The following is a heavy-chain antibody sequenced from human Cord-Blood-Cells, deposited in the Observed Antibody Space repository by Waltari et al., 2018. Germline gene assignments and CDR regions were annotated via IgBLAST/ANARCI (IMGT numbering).Heavy chain of an antibody. CDR2: IYYSGRT. CDR1: GGSISSSSYY. V-gene: IGHV4-39*01. CDR3: ARIPYLSSGYYYYYYYGMDV. J-gene: IGHJ6*02. Sequence: QLQLQESGPGLVKPSETLSLTCTVSGGSISSSSYYWGWIRQPPGKGLEWIGSIYYSGRTYDNPSLKRRVTISVDTSKNQFSLKLSSVTAADTAVYYCARIPYLSSGYYYYYYYGMDVWGQGTTVTVSS. D-gene: IGHD3-22*01.